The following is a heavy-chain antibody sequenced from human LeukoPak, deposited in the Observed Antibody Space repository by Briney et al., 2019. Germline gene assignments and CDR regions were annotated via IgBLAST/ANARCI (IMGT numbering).Heavy chain of an antibody. CDR1: GGSFSGYY. J-gene: IGHJ4*02. V-gene: IGHV4-34*01. D-gene: IGHD6-19*01. Sequence: SETLSLTCAVYGGSFSGYYWSWIRQPPGKGLERIGEINHSGSTNYNPSLKSRVTISVDTSKNQFSLKLSSVTAADTAVYYCARGKGDSSGWYDFDYWGQGTLVTVSS. CDR2: INHSGST. CDR3: ARGKGDSSGWYDFDY.